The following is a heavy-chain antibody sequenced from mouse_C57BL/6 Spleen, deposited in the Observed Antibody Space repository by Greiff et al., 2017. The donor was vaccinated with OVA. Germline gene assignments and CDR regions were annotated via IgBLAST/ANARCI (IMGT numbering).Heavy chain of an antibody. D-gene: IGHD2-3*01. V-gene: IGHV5-17*01. CDR3: ARTGGYSRAWFAY. CDR1: GFTFSDYG. Sequence: DVMLVESGGGLVKPGGSLKLSCAASGFTFSDYGMHWVRQAPEKGLEWVAYISSGSSTIYYADTVKGRFTISRDNAKNTLFLQMTSLRSEDTAMYYCARTGGYSRAWFAYWGQGTLVTVSA. CDR2: ISSGSSTI. J-gene: IGHJ3*01.